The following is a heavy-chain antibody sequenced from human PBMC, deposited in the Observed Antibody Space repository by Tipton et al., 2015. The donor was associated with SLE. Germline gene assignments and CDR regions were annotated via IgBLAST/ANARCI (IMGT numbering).Heavy chain of an antibody. D-gene: IGHD6-13*01. Sequence: TLSLTCTVSGGSISSSSYYWGWICQPPGKGLEWIGSIYYSGSTYYNPSLKSRVTISVDTSKNQFSLKLSSVTAADTAVYYCARGRVAAVYYYYYYYMDVWGKGTTVTVSS. CDR3: ARGRVAAVYYYYYYYMDV. J-gene: IGHJ6*03. V-gene: IGHV4-39*07. CDR2: IYYSGST. CDR1: GGSISSSSYY.